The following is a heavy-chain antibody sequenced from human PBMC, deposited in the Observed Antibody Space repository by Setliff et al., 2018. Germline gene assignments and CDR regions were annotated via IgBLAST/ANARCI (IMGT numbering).Heavy chain of an antibody. J-gene: IGHJ4*02. CDR2: INPSGGST. D-gene: IGHD3-22*01. Sequence: ASVKVSCKASGYTFTSYYMHWVRQAPGQGLEWMGIINPSGGSTSYAQKFQGRVTMTRDTSTSTVYMELSSLRSEDTAVYYCARESRYYYDNLGTLDYWGQGTLVTVSS. CDR1: GYTFTSYY. CDR3: ARESRYYYDNLGTLDY. V-gene: IGHV1-46*01.